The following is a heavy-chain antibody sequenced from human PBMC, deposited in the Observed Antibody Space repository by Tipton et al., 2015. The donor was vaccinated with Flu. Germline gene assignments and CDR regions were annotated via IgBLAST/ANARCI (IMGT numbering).Heavy chain of an antibody. CDR1: GGSFSSHY. J-gene: IGHJ6*02. Sequence: TLSLTCAVYGGSFSSHYWSWIRQPPGKGLEWIGEINPSGSTNYNPSLKSRVTISGDTSKNQVSLKLSSVTAADTAVYYCARDSAAHYGMDVWGQGTTVTVSS. CDR3: ARDSAAHYGMDV. D-gene: IGHD6-13*01. CDR2: INPSGST. V-gene: IGHV4-34*01.